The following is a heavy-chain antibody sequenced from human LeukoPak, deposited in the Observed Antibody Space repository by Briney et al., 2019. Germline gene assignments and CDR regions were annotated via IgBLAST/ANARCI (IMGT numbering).Heavy chain of an antibody. Sequence: GGSLRLSCSASGFTFSRYAMHWVRQAPGKGLEYVSAIRRNGGSTYYADSVKGRFTISRDNSKNTLYLQMSSLRAEDTAVYYCVKDGAIDVVRGVISPFDYWGQGTLVTVSS. CDR3: VKDGAIDVVRGVISPFDY. J-gene: IGHJ4*02. D-gene: IGHD3-10*01. CDR2: IRRNGGST. CDR1: GFTFSRYA. V-gene: IGHV3-64D*06.